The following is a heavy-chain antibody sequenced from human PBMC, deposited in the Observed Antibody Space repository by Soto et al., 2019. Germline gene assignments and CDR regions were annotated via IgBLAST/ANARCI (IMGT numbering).Heavy chain of an antibody. CDR1: GYTFTTYG. D-gene: IGHD1-1*01. V-gene: IGHV1-18*04. CDR2: ISPYNGTT. J-gene: IGHJ6*02. CDR3: ARDGERDTGLNFYYYLHGMDA. Sequence: ASVKVSCKASGYTFTTYGISWVRQAPGQGFEWMGWISPYNGTTKYAEKFQGEMTMNTDTATRTAYMDLRSLRSDDTAVYYCARDGERDTGLNFYYYLHGMDAWGQGTRVTVSS.